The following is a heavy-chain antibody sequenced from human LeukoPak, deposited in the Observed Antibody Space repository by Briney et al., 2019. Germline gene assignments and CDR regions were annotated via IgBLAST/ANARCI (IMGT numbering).Heavy chain of an antibody. CDR3: ARASPYDSSGYCDY. J-gene: IGHJ4*02. Sequence: APVKVSCKASGYTFTSYGISWVRQVPGQGLEWMGWISAYNGNTNYAQKLQGRVTMTTDTSTSTAYMELRSLRSDDTAVYYCARASPYDSSGYCDYWGQGTLVTVSS. V-gene: IGHV1-18*01. CDR1: GYTFTSYG. CDR2: ISAYNGNT. D-gene: IGHD3-22*01.